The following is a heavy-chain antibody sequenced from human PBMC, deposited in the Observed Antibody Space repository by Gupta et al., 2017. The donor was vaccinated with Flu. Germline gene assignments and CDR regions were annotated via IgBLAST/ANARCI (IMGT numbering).Heavy chain of an antibody. V-gene: IGHV4-34*01. CDR2: VNYSGST. Sequence: QVQLQQWGAGLLKPSETLSLICAVYGGSSSGHYWSWIRPPPDQGLEWIGEVNYSGSTKYNPSLKSRVTISVDTSKNQFSLKLSSVTAADTAVYYCAKGAVAGYTDSYGRFDDWGQGTLVTVSS. CDR3: AKGAVAGYTDSYGRFDD. CDR1: GGSSSGHY. J-gene: IGHJ4*02. D-gene: IGHD5-18*01.